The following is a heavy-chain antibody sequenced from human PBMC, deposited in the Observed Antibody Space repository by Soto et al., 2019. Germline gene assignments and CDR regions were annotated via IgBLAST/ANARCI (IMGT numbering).Heavy chain of an antibody. CDR1: GFTFSSYG. CDR2: ISYDGSNK. D-gene: IGHD6-13*01. J-gene: IGHJ4*02. Sequence: QVQLVESGGGVVQPGRSLRLSCAASGFTFSSYGMHWVRQAPGKGLEWVAVISYDGSNKYYADSVKGRFTISRDNSKNTLYLQMNSLRAEDTAVYYCAKEAYSSSYPYDYWGQGTLVTVSS. V-gene: IGHV3-30*18. CDR3: AKEAYSSSYPYDY.